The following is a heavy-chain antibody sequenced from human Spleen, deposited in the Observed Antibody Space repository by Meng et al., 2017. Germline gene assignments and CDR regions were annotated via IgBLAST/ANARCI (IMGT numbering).Heavy chain of an antibody. Sequence: QVHLQQWGAGLFKPEETLSPTFAVYGGSFSGYYWTWIRQPPGKGLEWIGEINHRGSTVYNPSLKSRVTISIDTSKNQFFLKLTSVTAADTAVYYCASVELSTVTRLDYWGQGTLVTVSS. J-gene: IGHJ4*02. CDR3: ASVELSTVTRLDY. CDR2: INHRGST. CDR1: GGSFSGYY. V-gene: IGHV4-34*01. D-gene: IGHD4-17*01.